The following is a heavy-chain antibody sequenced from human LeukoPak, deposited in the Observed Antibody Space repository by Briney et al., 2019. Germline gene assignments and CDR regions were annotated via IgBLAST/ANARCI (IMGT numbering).Heavy chain of an antibody. V-gene: IGHV4-34*01. D-gene: IGHD3-10*01. CDR3: ARGAITMVRGVIAKPP. CDR1: GGSFSGYY. Sequence: SETLSLTCAVYGGSFSGYYWSWIRQPPGKGLEWIGEINHSGSTNYNPSLKSRVTISVDTSKNQFSLKLSSVTAADTAVYYCARGAITMVRGVIAKPPWWKGTTVTVSS. J-gene: IGHJ6*01. CDR2: INHSGST.